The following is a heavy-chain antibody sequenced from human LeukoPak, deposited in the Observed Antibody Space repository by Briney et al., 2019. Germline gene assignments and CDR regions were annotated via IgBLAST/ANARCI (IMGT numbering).Heavy chain of an antibody. V-gene: IGHV3-30-3*01. CDR3: ARDLPSPNYDFWSGYFNYYGMDV. Sequence: PGGSLRRSCAASGFTFSSYAMHWVRQAPGKGLEWVALISYDESYRYYADSVKGRFTISRDNSKNTLYLQMNSLRAEDTAVYYCARDLPSPNYDFWSGYFNYYGMDVWGQGTTVTVSS. D-gene: IGHD3-3*01. CDR1: GFTFSSYA. CDR2: ISYDESYR. J-gene: IGHJ6*02.